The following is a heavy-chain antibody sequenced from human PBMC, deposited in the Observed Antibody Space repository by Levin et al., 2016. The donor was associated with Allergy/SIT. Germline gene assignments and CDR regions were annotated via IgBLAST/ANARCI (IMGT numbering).Heavy chain of an antibody. Sequence: ASVKVSCKASGYTFTSYYMHWVRQAPGQGLEWMGIINPSGGSTSYAQKFQGRVTMTRDTSTSTVYMELSSLRSEDTAVYYCARDKEGYFDWSRVFGYWGQGTLVTVSS. CDR1: GYTFTSYY. V-gene: IGHV1-46*01. D-gene: IGHD3-9*01. J-gene: IGHJ4*02. CDR2: INPSGGST. CDR3: ARDKEGYFDWSRVFGY.